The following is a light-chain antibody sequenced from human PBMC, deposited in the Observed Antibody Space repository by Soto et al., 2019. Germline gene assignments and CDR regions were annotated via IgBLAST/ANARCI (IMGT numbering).Light chain of an antibody. CDR2: EAS. V-gene: IGKV1-5*03. Sequence: SNMTQSPSTMAASVGDRVTITCRASQTINRWLAWHQQKPGKAPKLLIYEASSLESGVPSRFSGSGSGTEFTLTIISLQPEDFATYYCQQSYRFPKTFGRGTKVDIK. J-gene: IGKJ1*01. CDR3: QQSYRFPKT. CDR1: QTINRW.